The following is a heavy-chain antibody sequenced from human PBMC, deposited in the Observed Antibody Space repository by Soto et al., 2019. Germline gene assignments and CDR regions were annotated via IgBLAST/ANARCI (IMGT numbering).Heavy chain of an antibody. V-gene: IGHV4-59*01. CDR3: ARDSPSYPSPGDY. J-gene: IGHJ4*02. CDR2: IYYTGST. CDR1: GCSISPYY. Sequence: SETLSLTCPVSGCSISPYYWSWIRQPPGRGLEWIGYIYYTGSTNYNPSLKSRVTISVDTSKNQFSLNLSSVTAADTAVYYCARDSPSYPSPGDYWGQGTLVTVSS. D-gene: IGHD3-16*02.